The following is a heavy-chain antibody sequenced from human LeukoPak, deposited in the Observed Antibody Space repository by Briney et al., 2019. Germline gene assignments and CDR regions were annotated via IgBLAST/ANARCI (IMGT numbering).Heavy chain of an antibody. V-gene: IGHV3-11*01. CDR2: ISSSGSTI. Sequence: GGSLRLSCAASGFTFSDYYMSWIRQAPGKGLEWVSYISSSGSTIYYADSVKGRFTISRDNAKNSLYPQMNSLRAEDTAVYYCAREMVTTAGAFDIWGQGTMVTVSS. CDR3: AREMVTTAGAFDI. J-gene: IGHJ3*02. CDR1: GFTFSDYY. D-gene: IGHD4-17*01.